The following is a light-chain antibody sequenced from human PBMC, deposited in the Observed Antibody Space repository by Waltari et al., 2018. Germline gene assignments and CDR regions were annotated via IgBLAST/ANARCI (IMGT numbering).Light chain of an antibody. CDR1: ILANKY. CDR3: FSAADNNWV. J-gene: IGLJ3*02. Sequence: SYELTQPSSVSVSPGQTAKILCSGDILANKYTRWFQQKPGQAPLLLVYEDSGRPPEIPGRFSGSSSGTTVTLTITGAHGDDEADYYCFSAADNNWVFGGGTKLTVL. CDR2: EDS. V-gene: IGLV3-27*01.